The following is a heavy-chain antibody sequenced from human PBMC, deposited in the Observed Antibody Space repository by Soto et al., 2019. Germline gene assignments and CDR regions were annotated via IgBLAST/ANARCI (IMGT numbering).Heavy chain of an antibody. J-gene: IGHJ4*02. V-gene: IGHV1-69*08. CDR3: ARDRPSGYFDY. Sequence: QVQLVQSGAEVKKPGSSVKVSCKASGGTFSSYTISWVRQAPGQGLEWMGRIIPILGIANYAQNFQGRVTITADKSTSTAYMELSSLRSEDTAVYYCARDRPSGYFDYWGQGTLVTVSS. CDR2: IIPILGIA. CDR1: GGTFSSYT.